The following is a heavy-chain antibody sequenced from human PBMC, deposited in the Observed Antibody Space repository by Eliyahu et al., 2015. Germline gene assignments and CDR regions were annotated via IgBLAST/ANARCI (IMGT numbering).Heavy chain of an antibody. J-gene: IGHJ4*02. D-gene: IGHD5-24*01. CDR1: XXSFSGYY. CDR3: ARYVEMATKNFDY. Sequence: QVQLQQWGAGLLKPSXTLSLTCAVXXXSFSGYYWSWIRQPPGKGLEWIGEINHSGSTNYNPSLKSRVTISVDTSKNQFSLKLSSVTAADTAVYYCARYVEMATKNFDYWGQGTLVTVSS. CDR2: INHSGST. V-gene: IGHV4-34*01.